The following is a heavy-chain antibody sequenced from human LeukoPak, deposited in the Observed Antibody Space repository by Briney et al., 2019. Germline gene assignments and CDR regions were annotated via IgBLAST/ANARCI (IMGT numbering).Heavy chain of an antibody. CDR2: ISYSGST. D-gene: IGHD3-10*01. V-gene: IGHV4-59*01. CDR1: GDSFSNYF. Sequence: PSETLSLTCTVSGDSFSNYFWSLIRQPPGKGLEWIGYISYSGSTNYSPSLKSRVTISVDTSKNQFSLKLSSVTAADTAVYYCARAAGDSPPYYYYMDVWGKGTTVTVSS. J-gene: IGHJ6*03. CDR3: ARAAGDSPPYYYYMDV.